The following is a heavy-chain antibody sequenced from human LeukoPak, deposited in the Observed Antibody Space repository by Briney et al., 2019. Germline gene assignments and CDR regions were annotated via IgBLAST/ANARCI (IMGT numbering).Heavy chain of an antibody. D-gene: IGHD2-2*01. Sequence: ASVKVSCKASGYTFTSYAMNWVRQAPGQGLEWMGWINTNTGNPTYAQGFTGRFVFSLDTSVSTAYLQISSLKAEDTAVYYCARVTDIVVVPAANYEWDAFDIWGQGTMVTVSS. CDR1: GYTFTSYA. V-gene: IGHV7-4-1*02. CDR2: INTNTGNP. J-gene: IGHJ3*02. CDR3: ARVTDIVVVPAANYEWDAFDI.